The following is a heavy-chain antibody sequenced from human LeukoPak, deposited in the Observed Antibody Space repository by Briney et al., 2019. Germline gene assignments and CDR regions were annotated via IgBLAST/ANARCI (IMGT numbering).Heavy chain of an antibody. V-gene: IGHV4-59*01. J-gene: IGHJ4*02. CDR2: ISYSGGT. Sequence: PSETLSLTCTVSGGSISSYYWSWIRQPAGKGLEWIGYISYSGGTNYNPSLKSRVTISVDTSKTQFSLKLSSVTAADTAVYYCARGTYNFEYWGQGTLVTVSS. CDR3: ARGTYNFEY. D-gene: IGHD4-11*01. CDR1: GGSISSYY.